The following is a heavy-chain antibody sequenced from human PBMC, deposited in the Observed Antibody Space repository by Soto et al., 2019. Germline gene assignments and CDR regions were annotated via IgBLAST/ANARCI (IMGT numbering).Heavy chain of an antibody. CDR2: IKEEGSEK. Sequence: EVQLVESGGGLVQPGESLRLSCAVSGFNFSVYWMSWVRQAPGKGLEWVANIKEEGSEKYYVDSVKGRFTISRDNAKKSLSLQMNGLRAEDPAVYYCASTRLHDYWGQGTLVTVSS. J-gene: IGHJ4*02. V-gene: IGHV3-7*01. D-gene: IGHD4-4*01. CDR3: ASTRLHDY. CDR1: GFNFSVYW.